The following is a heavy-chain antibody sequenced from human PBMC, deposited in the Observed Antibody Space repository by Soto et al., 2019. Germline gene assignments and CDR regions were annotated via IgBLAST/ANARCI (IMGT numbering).Heavy chain of an antibody. CDR2: IYYSGRT. Sequence: SETLSLTCTVSGVSISSGGYYWGWIRQHPGKGLEWIGNIYYSGRTYYNPSLKSRLLMSVDTSKNQFSLKLSSVTAADTAVYYCARALPAAIEPYVLANWFDPWGQGTLVTVSS. CDR1: GVSISSGGYY. V-gene: IGHV4-31*03. D-gene: IGHD2-2*02. CDR3: ARALPAAIEPYVLANWFDP. J-gene: IGHJ5*02.